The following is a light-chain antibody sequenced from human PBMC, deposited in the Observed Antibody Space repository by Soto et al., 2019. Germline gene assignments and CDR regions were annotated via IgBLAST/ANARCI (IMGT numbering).Light chain of an antibody. CDR3: QPLNSYPLT. V-gene: IGKV1-9*01. J-gene: IGKJ4*01. CDR2: AAS. Sequence: IQLTQSPSSLSASVGDRVTITCRASQGISSYLAWYQQKPGKAPKLLIYAASTLQSGVPSRLSGSGSGTDFTLTISSLQPEDFATYYCQPLNSYPLTFRGGTKVDIK. CDR1: QGISSY.